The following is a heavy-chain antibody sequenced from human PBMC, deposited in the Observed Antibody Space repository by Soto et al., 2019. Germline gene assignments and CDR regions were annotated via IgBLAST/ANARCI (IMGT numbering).Heavy chain of an antibody. Sequence: SETLSLTCTVSGGSISSSSYYWGWIRQPPGKGLEWIGSIYYSGSTYYNPSLKSRVTISVDTSKNQFSLKLSSVTAADTAVYYCARTYYYDSSGHLDYWGQGTLVTVSS. CDR2: IYYSGST. J-gene: IGHJ4*02. CDR3: ARTYYYDSSGHLDY. CDR1: GGSISSSSYY. D-gene: IGHD3-22*01. V-gene: IGHV4-39*01.